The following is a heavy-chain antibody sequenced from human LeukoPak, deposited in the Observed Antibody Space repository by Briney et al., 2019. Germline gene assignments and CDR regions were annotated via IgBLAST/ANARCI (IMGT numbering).Heavy chain of an antibody. CDR1: GYSFTSYW. D-gene: IGHD3-10*02. V-gene: IGHV5-51*01. CDR3: ARHNIWSGAEAFDY. Sequence: GESLQISCKGSGYSFTSYWIGWVRPMPGKGLEWMGIIYPGDSDTRYSPSFQGQVTISADKSISTAYLQWSSLKASDTAMYYCARHNIWSGAEAFDYWGQGTLVTVSS. J-gene: IGHJ4*02. CDR2: IYPGDSDT.